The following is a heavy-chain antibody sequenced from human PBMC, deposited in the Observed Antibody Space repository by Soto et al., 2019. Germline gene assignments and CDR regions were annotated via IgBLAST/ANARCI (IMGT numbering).Heavy chain of an antibody. V-gene: IGHV1-46*01. Sequence: ASVKVSCKASGYSFTSYYMHWVRQAPGQGLEWMGIINPSGGSTSYAQKFQGRVTMTRDTSTSTVYMELSSLRSEDTAVYYCARELNYDFWSGYHFDYWGQGTLVTVSS. CDR3: ARELNYDFWSGYHFDY. D-gene: IGHD3-3*01. CDR2: INPSGGST. CDR1: GYSFTSYY. J-gene: IGHJ4*02.